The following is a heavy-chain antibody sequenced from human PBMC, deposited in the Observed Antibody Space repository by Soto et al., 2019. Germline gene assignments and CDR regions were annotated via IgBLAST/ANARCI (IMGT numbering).Heavy chain of an antibody. Sequence: ASVKVSCKASGYTFTGYYMHWVRQAPGQGLEWMGWINPNSGGTNYAQKFQGRVTMTRDTSISTAYMELSRLRSDDTAVYYCARDKRSGWYKTDYYYYVMDVLGQGTTVTVSS. CDR1: GYTFTGYY. D-gene: IGHD6-19*01. J-gene: IGHJ6*02. CDR3: ARDKRSGWYKTDYYYYVMDV. CDR2: INPNSGGT. V-gene: IGHV1-2*02.